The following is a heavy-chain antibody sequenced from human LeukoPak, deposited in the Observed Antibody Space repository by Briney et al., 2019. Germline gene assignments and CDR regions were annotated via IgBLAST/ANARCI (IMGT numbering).Heavy chain of an antibody. Sequence: GGSLRLSCAASGFTFSSYWMSWVRQAPGKGLEWVSAISGSGRSTYYADSVKGRFTISRDNSKNTLYLQMNSLRAEDTAVYYCAREPRLKYCSNGICYPSPFYFEYWGQGTLVTVSS. J-gene: IGHJ4*02. CDR3: AREPRLKYCSNGICYPSPFYFEY. CDR1: GFTFSSYW. CDR2: ISGSGRST. V-gene: IGHV3-23*01. D-gene: IGHD2-8*01.